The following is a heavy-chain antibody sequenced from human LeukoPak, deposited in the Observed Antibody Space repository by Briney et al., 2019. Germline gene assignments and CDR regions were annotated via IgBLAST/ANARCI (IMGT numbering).Heavy chain of an antibody. CDR1: GYTCTGYY. V-gene: IGHV1-2*06. Sequence: ASVKVSCKASGYTCTGYYVHWVRQATGQGLEWMGRINPNSGDTNYAQKFQGRVTMTRDTSISTAYMELSRLRSDDTAVYYCARDYCGGDCFPDYWGQGTLVTVSS. CDR3: ARDYCGGDCFPDY. J-gene: IGHJ4*02. D-gene: IGHD2-21*02. CDR2: INPNSGDT.